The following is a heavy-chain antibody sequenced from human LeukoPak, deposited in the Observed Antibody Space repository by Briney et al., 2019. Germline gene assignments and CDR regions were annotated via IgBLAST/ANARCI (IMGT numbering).Heavy chain of an antibody. Sequence: SETLSLTCAVYGGSFSGYYWSWIRQPPGKGLEWIGEINHSGSTNYNPSLKSRVTISVDTSKNQFSLKLSSVTAADTAVYYCASGYSYGYRRTADWFGPWGQGTLVTVSS. CDR1: GGSFSGYY. CDR3: ASGYSYGYRRTADWFGP. J-gene: IGHJ5*02. D-gene: IGHD5-18*01. V-gene: IGHV4-34*01. CDR2: INHSGST.